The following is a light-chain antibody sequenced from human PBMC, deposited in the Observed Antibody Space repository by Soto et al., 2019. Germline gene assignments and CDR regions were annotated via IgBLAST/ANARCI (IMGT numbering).Light chain of an antibody. V-gene: IGKV3-20*01. CDR3: QPYGSSSYT. CDR1: QSVSSTY. J-gene: IGKJ2*01. CDR2: GAS. Sequence: EIVLTQSPGTLSLSPGERATLSCRASQSVSSTYLAWYQQNPGQAPRLLIYGASSRATGIPDRFSGSGSGTDFPLSIRSLAPEDFAVYLCQPYGSSSYTFGQGTKLEIK.